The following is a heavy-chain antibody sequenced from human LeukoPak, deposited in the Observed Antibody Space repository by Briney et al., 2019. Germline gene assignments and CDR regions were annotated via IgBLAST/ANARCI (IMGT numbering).Heavy chain of an antibody. CDR3: AREECGGYDY. CDR1: GFTFSSYT. Sequence: GGSLRLSCAASGFTFSSYTMHWVHQAPGKGLEYVSAISGNGADTYYADSVKGRFTISRDNSKNTLFLQMGSLRTEDMAVYFCAREECGGYDYWGQGTLVTVSA. D-gene: IGHD2-21*01. CDR2: ISGNGADT. V-gene: IGHV3-64*02. J-gene: IGHJ4*02.